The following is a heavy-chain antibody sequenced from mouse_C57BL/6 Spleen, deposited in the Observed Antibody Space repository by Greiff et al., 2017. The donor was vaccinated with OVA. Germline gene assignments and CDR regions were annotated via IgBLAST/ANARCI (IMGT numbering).Heavy chain of an antibody. CDR2: ISSGSSTI. J-gene: IGHJ4*01. CDR3: ARGGTGTDYAMDY. CDR1: GFTFSDYG. V-gene: IGHV5-17*01. D-gene: IGHD4-1*01. Sequence: EVQLQESGGGLVKPGGSLKLSCAASGFTFSDYGMHWVRQAPEKGLEWVAYISSGSSTIYYADTVKGRFTISRDNAKNTLFLQMTSLRSEDTAMYYCARGGTGTDYAMDYWGQGTSVTVSS.